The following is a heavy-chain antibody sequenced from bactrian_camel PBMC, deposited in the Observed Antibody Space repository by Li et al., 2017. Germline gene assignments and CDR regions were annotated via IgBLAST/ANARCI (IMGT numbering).Heavy chain of an antibody. D-gene: IGHD3*01. CDR3: AHGCTAIRRGAIRPEGYTN. V-gene: IGHV3S45*01. CDR2: MYTGFGGGNI. CDR1: GRSNENYF. Sequence: HVQLVESGGGSVQAGGSLRLSCAISGRSNENYFLAWFRQPPGKEREGVAAMYTGFGGGNIYYDDSVKGRFTISQDNSKNTLFLQMNTLEPEDTAMYYCAHGCTAIRRGAIRPEGYTNWCQGTQVTVS. J-gene: IGHJ4*01.